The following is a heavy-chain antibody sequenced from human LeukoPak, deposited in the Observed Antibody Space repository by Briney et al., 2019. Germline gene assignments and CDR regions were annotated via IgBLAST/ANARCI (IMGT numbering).Heavy chain of an antibody. J-gene: IGHJ4*02. CDR2: IYHSGST. CDR3: ARAHPVVVAATRLYYFDY. V-gene: IGHV4-30-2*01. CDR1: GGSISSGGYS. D-gene: IGHD2-15*01. Sequence: SETLSLTCAVSGGSISSGGYSWSWIRQPPGKGLEWIGYIYHSGSTYYNPPLKSRVTISVDRSKNQFSLKLSSVTAADTAVYYCARAHPVVVAATRLYYFDYWGQGTLVTVSS.